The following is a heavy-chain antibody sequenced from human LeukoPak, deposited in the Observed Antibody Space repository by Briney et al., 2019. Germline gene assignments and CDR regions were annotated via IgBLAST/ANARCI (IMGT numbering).Heavy chain of an antibody. CDR3: ASYGDYVFSFDY. CDR2: ICYSGST. CDR1: GGSISSGDYY. D-gene: IGHD4-17*01. J-gene: IGHJ4*02. V-gene: IGHV4-30-4*01. Sequence: SETLSLTCTVSGGSISSGDYYWSWIRQPPGRGLEWIGYICYSGSTYYNPSLKSRVTISVDTSKNQFSLKLSSVTAADTAVYYCASYGDYVFSFDYWGQGTLVTVSS.